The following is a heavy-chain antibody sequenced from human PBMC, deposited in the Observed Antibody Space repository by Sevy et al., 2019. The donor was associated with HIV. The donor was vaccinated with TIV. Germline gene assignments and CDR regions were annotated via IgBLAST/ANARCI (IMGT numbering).Heavy chain of an antibody. V-gene: IGHV3-30*02. Sequence: GGSLRLSCAASGFTFSSYGMHWVRQAPGKGLEWVAFIRYDGNNKYYTGSVKGRFTISRDNSKNTLYLQMNSLRAADTAVYYCAKGREQGYYYGMDVWGQGTTVTVSS. J-gene: IGHJ6*02. CDR1: GFTFSSYG. CDR3: AKGREQGYYYGMDV. CDR2: IRYDGNNK. D-gene: IGHD1-26*01.